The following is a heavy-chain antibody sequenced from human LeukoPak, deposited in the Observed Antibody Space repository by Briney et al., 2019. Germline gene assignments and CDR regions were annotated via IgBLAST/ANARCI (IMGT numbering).Heavy chain of an antibody. CDR1: GYTFTGYY. V-gene: IGHV1-2*02. CDR3: ARDLLAYCGGDCYSDY. CDR2: INPNSGGT. Sequence: ASVKVSCKASGYTFTGYYMHWVRQVPGQGLEWMGWINPNSGGTNYAQKFQGRVTMTRDTSISTAYMELSRLRSDDTAVYYCARDLLAYCGGDCYSDYWGQGTLVTVSS. D-gene: IGHD2-21*02. J-gene: IGHJ4*02.